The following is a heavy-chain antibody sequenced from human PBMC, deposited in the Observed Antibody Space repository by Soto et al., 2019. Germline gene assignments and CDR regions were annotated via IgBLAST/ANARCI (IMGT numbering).Heavy chain of an antibody. Sequence: QVQLVESGGGLVEPGGSLRLSCATSGFTFSDHYMSWIRQAPGKGLAWVAYISGSGFTIYNADSVKGRFTISRDNAKNSVYMQMDSLRAEDTAVYYCSRNTLSAAGSDSYGLDAWGRGTTVAVSS. V-gene: IGHV3-11*01. CDR3: SRNTLSAAGSDSYGLDA. J-gene: IGHJ6*02. D-gene: IGHD6-13*01. CDR1: GFTFSDHY. CDR2: ISGSGFTI.